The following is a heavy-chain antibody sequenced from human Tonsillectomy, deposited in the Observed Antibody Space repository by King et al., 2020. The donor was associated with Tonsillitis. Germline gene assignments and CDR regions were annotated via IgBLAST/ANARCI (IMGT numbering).Heavy chain of an antibody. CDR1: GGSISSDSYY. Sequence: VQLQESGPGLVKPSQTLSLTCIVSGGSISSDSYYWSWIRQHPGKGLEWIGYIHYTGSTYYSPSLKSRMTISVDTSKNHFSLNLTSVTAADTAVYYCASATCSSTICYRPEYFQYWGQGALVTVSS. D-gene: IGHD2-2*01. J-gene: IGHJ1*01. CDR3: ASATCSSTICYRPEYFQY. V-gene: IGHV4-31*03. CDR2: IHYTGST.